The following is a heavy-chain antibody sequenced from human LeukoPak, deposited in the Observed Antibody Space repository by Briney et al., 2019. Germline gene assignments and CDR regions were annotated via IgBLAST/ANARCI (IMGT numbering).Heavy chain of an antibody. CDR1: VGTFSSYA. CDR3: AREVDTGRGYAFDI. D-gene: IGHD5-18*01. V-gene: IGHV1-69*05. J-gene: IGHJ3*02. CDR2: IIPIFGTA. Sequence: ASVKVSCKASVGTFSSYAISRVRQAPGQGLEWMGGIIPIFGTANYAQKFQGRVTITTDESTSTAYMELSSLRSEDTAVYYCAREVDTGRGYAFDIWGQGTMVTVSS.